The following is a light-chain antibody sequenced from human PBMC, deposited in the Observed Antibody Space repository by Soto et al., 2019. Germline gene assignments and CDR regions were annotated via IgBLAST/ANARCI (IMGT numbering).Light chain of an antibody. CDR2: SAS. V-gene: IGKV1-6*01. CDR1: QAIRND. Sequence: AIQMTQSPSSLSASVGDRVTITCRASQAIRNDLGWYQQKPGKAPKLLIYSASSLQSGVPSRFSGSGSGTDFTLTISSLQPEDFATYYCLQDYNYPYTFGQGTKLEI. CDR3: LQDYNYPYT. J-gene: IGKJ2*01.